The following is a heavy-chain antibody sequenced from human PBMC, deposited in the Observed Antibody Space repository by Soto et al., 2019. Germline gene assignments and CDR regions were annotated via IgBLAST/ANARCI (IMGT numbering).Heavy chain of an antibody. CDR3: ANLATTTDVDY. CDR1: GFTFDDYA. V-gene: IGHV3-9*01. J-gene: IGHJ4*02. Sequence: GGSLRLSCAASGFTFDDYAMHWVRQAPGKGLEWVSGITRNSDDIGYADSVKGRFTVSRDNAKNSLYPQMNSLRTEDTALYYCANLATTTDVDYWGQGTLVTVSS. CDR2: ITRNSDDI.